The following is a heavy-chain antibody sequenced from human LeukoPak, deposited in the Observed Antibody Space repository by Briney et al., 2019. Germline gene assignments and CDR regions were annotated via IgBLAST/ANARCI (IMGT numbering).Heavy chain of an antibody. J-gene: IGHJ4*02. V-gene: IGHV1-69*04. D-gene: IGHD5-24*01. Sequence: SVKVSCKASGGTFSSYAISWVRQAPGQGLEWMGRIIPILGIANYAQKFQGRVTMTRDTSTSTVYMELSSLRSEDTAVYYCARDLGDGYPDYWGQGTLVTVSS. CDR1: GGTFSSYA. CDR3: ARDLGDGYPDY. CDR2: IIPILGIA.